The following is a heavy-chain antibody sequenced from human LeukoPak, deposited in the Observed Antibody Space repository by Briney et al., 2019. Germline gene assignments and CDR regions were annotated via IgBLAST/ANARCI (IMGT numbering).Heavy chain of an antibody. V-gene: IGHV3-23*01. D-gene: IGHD6-13*01. CDR1: GFTFSYYA. CDR3: ARGRSRWYYFDY. CDR2: ISGSGGTT. Sequence: QPGGSLRLSCAASGFTFSYYAMSWVRQAPGKGLEWVSGISGSGGTTYYADSVKGRFTISRDNSKNTLYLQMNSLRAEDRAMYYCARGRSRWYYFDYWGQGTLVTVSS. J-gene: IGHJ4*02.